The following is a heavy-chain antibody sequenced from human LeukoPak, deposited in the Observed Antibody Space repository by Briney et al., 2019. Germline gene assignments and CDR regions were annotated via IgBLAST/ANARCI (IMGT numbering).Heavy chain of an antibody. Sequence: SETLSLTCTVSGVSISSYYWSWIRQPPGKGLVWIGYFYYSGSTNYSPSLKSRLTISGDTSKNQFSLKVNSVTAADTAVYYCARAATGTTLLSAYFDYWGQGTLVTVSS. D-gene: IGHD1-1*01. CDR1: GVSISSYY. CDR2: FYYSGST. V-gene: IGHV4-59*12. J-gene: IGHJ4*02. CDR3: ARAATGTTLLSAYFDY.